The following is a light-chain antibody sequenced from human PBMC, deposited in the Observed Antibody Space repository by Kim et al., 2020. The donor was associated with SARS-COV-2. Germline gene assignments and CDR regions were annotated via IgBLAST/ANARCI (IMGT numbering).Light chain of an antibody. CDR2: GAS. Sequence: IVLTQSPGTLSLSPGERATLSCRASPSVSSSYLAWYQQKPGQAPRLLIYGASSRATGIPDRFSGSGSGTDFTLTISRLEPEDFAVYYSQQYSSSRLTFGGGTKEDIK. J-gene: IGKJ4*01. V-gene: IGKV3-20*01. CDR3: QQYSSSRLT. CDR1: PSVSSSY.